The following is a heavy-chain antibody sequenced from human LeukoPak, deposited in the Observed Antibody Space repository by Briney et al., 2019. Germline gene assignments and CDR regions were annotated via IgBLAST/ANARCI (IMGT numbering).Heavy chain of an antibody. J-gene: IGHJ5*02. CDR1: GGSISSYY. CDR2: IYTSGST. Sequence: SETLSLTCTVSGGSISSYYWSWIRQPPGKGLERIGYIYTSGSTNYNPSLKSRVTISVDTSKNQFSLKLSSVTAADTAVYYCARHGSNYLPDLWFDPWGQGTLVTVSS. V-gene: IGHV4-4*09. CDR3: ARHGSNYLPDLWFDP. D-gene: IGHD4-11*01.